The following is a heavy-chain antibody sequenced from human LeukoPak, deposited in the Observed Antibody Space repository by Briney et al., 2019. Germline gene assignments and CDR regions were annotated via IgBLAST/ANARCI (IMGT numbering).Heavy chain of an antibody. CDR2: ISYDGSNK. CDR1: GFTFNNYG. J-gene: IGHJ4*02. D-gene: IGHD2-15*01. Sequence: GGSLRLSCTASGFTFNNYGMHWVRQAPGKGLEWVAVISYDGSNKYSSDSVKGRFTISRDNSKNTLYLQMSSLRAEDTAIYYCAKGSADARPYYFDYWGQGTLVTVSS. CDR3: AKGSADARPYYFDY. V-gene: IGHV3-30*18.